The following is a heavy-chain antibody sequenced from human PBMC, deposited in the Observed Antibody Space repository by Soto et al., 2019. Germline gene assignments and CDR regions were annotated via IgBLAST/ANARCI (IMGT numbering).Heavy chain of an antibody. CDR1: GFTFSSYA. V-gene: IGHV3-30-3*01. CDR3: ARVVVDGWAPLYYYGMDV. Sequence: GGSLRLSCAASGFTFSSYAMHWVRQAPGKGLEWVAVISYDGSNKYYADSVKGRFTISRDNSKNTLYLQMNSLRAEDTAVYYCARVVVDGWAPLYYYGMDVWGQGTTVTVSS. J-gene: IGHJ6*02. D-gene: IGHD2-21*01. CDR2: ISYDGSNK.